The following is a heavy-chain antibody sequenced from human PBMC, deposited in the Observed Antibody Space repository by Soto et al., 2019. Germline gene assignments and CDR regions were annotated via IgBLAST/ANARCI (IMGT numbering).Heavy chain of an antibody. CDR2: IYQSGTT. D-gene: IGHD3-10*01. V-gene: IGHV4-38-2*02. CDR1: GYFIRNGYY. Sequence: SETLSLTCAVSGYFIRNGYYWGWVRQSPGKGLEWIGRIYQSGTTYYSPSLKSRVTISIDTSKNQVSLNLTSVTAADTAVYFCARDRTLAMLRGAGGMDVWGRGTTVTVYS. CDR3: ARDRTLAMLRGAGGMDV. J-gene: IGHJ6*02.